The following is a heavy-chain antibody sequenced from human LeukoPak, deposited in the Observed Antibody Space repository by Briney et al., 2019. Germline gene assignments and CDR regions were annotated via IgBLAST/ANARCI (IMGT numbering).Heavy chain of an antibody. CDR2: IYYRGST. CDR1: GGSISSYY. D-gene: IGHD2/OR15-2a*01. Sequence: SETLSLTCSASGGSISSYYWSWIRQPPGKGLEWIGYIYYRGSTNYNPSLKSRVTISVDTSKKQFSLKLSSVTAADTAVYYCARRSPFDWYFDLWGRGTLVTVSS. V-gene: IGHV4-59*08. J-gene: IGHJ2*01. CDR3: ARRSPFDWYFDL.